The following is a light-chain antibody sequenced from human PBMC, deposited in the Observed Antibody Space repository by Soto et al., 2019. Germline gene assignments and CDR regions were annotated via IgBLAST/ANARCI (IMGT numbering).Light chain of an antibody. CDR1: SSDVGIYNF. CDR2: EVS. J-gene: IGLJ3*02. V-gene: IGLV2-14*01. CDR3: SSYRSSSTLAV. Sequence: QSALTQPASVSGSPGQSITISCTGTSSDVGIYNFVSWYQHHSGKAPKLIIYEVSHRPSGVSDRFSGSKSGNTASLTISGLQAEDEADYYCSSYRSSSTLAVFGGGTKVTVL.